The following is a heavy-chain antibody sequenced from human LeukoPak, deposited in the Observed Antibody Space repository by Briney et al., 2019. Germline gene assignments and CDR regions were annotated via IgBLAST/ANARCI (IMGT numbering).Heavy chain of an antibody. CDR2: INPNSGGT. V-gene: IGHV1-2*02. CDR1: GYTFTGYY. D-gene: IGHD6-13*01. CDR3: ARKTSSSWYDY. Sequence: ASVKVSFKASGYTFTGYYMHWVRRAPGQGLEWMGWINPNSGGTNYAQKFQGRVTMTRDTSISTAYMELSRLRSDDTAVYYCARKTSSSWYDYWGQGTLVTVSS. J-gene: IGHJ4*02.